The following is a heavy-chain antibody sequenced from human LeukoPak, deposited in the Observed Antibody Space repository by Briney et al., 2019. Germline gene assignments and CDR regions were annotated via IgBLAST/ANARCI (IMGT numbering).Heavy chain of an antibody. CDR3: ARVMTALDAFDI. Sequence: HPGGSLRLSCAASGFTFSSYEMNWVRQAPGKGLEWVSYISSSGSTIYYADSVKGRFTISRDNAKNSLYLQMNSLRSDDTAVYYCARVMTALDAFDIWGQGTMVTVSS. D-gene: IGHD2-8*01. J-gene: IGHJ3*02. CDR1: GFTFSSYE. V-gene: IGHV3-48*03. CDR2: ISSSGSTI.